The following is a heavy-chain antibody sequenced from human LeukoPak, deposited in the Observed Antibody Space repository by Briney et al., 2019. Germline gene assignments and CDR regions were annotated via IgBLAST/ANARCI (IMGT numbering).Heavy chain of an antibody. J-gene: IGHJ5*02. V-gene: IGHV4-31*03. CDR3: ARGNGYSNQNWFDP. D-gene: IGHD4-11*01. CDR1: AGSISRRGYY. Sequence: SETLSLTCTVSAGSISRRGYYWSWIRQHPGKGLEWIGYIYHSGSTYYNPSLKSRVTISVDPSKNQFSLKLSSVTAADTAVYYCARGNGYSNQNWFDPWGQGTLVTVSS. CDR2: IYHSGST.